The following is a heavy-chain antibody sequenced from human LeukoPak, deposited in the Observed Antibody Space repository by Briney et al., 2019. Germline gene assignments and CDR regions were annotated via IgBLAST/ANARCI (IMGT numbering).Heavy chain of an antibody. V-gene: IGHV3-49*04. Sequence: PGRSLRLSCTASGFTLGDYAMSWVRQAPGKGLEWVGFIRSKAYGGTTEYAASVKGRFTISRDDSKSIAYLQMNSLKTEDTAVYYCTRGFRYCSSTSCYPLDYWGQGTLVTVSS. CDR1: GFTLGDYA. D-gene: IGHD2-2*01. CDR2: IRSKAYGGTT. CDR3: TRGFRYCSSTSCYPLDY. J-gene: IGHJ4*02.